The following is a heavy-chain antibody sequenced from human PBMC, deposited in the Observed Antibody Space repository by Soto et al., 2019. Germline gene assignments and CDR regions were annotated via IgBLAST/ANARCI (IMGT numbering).Heavy chain of an antibody. CDR2: ILFDGRNK. J-gene: IGHJ4*02. CDR3: ARGRASGSYYLLDY. Sequence: GGSLRLSCAASGFTFSGYAMHWVRQAPGKGLEWVASILFDGRNKYYADSVKGRFTISRDNSKSTLYLQVNSLRAEDTAVYYCARGRASGSYYLLDYWGQGTLVTVSS. V-gene: IGHV3-30*04. CDR1: GFTFSGYA. D-gene: IGHD3-10*01.